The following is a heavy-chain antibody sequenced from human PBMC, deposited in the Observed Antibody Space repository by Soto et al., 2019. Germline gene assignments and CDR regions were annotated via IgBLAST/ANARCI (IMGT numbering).Heavy chain of an antibody. CDR1: GLTFYSYA. CDR3: AKERLSILGSGTHAFDV. D-gene: IGHD3-3*01. Sequence: EVQLLESGGGLVRPGGSLRLTCAASGLTFYSYAMTWVRQAPGKGLEWVATISGSGGDTYYADSVKGRFTISRDNSRNMLYVHMNRLRSADTALYYCAKERLSILGSGTHAFDVWGQGTLVTVSS. J-gene: IGHJ3*01. CDR2: ISGSGGDT. V-gene: IGHV3-23*01.